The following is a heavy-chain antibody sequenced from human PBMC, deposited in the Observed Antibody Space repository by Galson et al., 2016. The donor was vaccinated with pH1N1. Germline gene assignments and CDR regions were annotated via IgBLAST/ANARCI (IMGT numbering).Heavy chain of an antibody. V-gene: IGHV5-51*03. CDR3: ARQYDFGDYRGNAFDI. CDR2: VNPGGSTI. CDR1: GYSFISQW. Sequence: QSGAEVKKPGESLKISCKASGYSFISQWIAWVRQVPGKGLEWVRVVNPGGSTIRYSPSFQGQVTISSDKSISTAYLQWISLRASDTATYYCARQYDFGDYRGNAFDIWGQGTVVLVSS. J-gene: IGHJ3*02. D-gene: IGHD4-17*01.